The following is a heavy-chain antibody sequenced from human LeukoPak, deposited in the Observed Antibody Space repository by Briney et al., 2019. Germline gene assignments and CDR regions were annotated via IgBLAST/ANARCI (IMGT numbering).Heavy chain of an antibody. CDR3: ARGYSSSWYRKYYFDY. Sequence: PSETLSLTCTVSGGSISSYYWSWIRQPAGKGPEWIGRIYTSGSTNYNPSLKSRVTMSVDTSKNQFSLKLSSVTAADTAVYYCARGYSSSWYRKYYFDYWGQGTLVTVSS. V-gene: IGHV4-4*07. J-gene: IGHJ4*02. D-gene: IGHD6-13*01. CDR2: IYTSGST. CDR1: GGSISSYY.